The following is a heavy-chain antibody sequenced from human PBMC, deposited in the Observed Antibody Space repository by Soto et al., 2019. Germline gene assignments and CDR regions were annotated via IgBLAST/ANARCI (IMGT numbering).Heavy chain of an antibody. V-gene: IGHV3-33*06. Sequence: GGFLRPSCAACGFTFSSYGMHWVRQAPGKGLVWVAGICFNGGRTYYADSVKGRFTISRDNSTNTLYLQMNSLRAEDTAVFYCAKMDGYGDPNFYYCGQGSLVTVSS. CDR2: ICFNGGRT. CDR3: AKMDGYGDPNFYY. D-gene: IGHD4-17*01. CDR1: GFTFSSYG. J-gene: IGHJ4*02.